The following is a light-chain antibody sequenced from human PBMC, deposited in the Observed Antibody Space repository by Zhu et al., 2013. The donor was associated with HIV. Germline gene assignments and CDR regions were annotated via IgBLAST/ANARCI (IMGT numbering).Light chain of an antibody. V-gene: IGKV1-33*01. CDR1: QDISNY. CDR2: DAS. Sequence: DIQMTQSPSSLSASVGDRVTITCQASQDISNYLNWYQQKPGKAPKLLIYDASNLETGVPSRFSGSGSGTEFTLTINNLQPDDVSTYYCQQPNIYPFSFGPGTKVEI. J-gene: IGKJ3*01. CDR3: QQPNIYPFS.